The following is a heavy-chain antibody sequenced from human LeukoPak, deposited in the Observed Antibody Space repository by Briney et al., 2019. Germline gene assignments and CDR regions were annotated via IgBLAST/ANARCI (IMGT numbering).Heavy chain of an antibody. CDR1: GFTFSSYG. D-gene: IGHD5-12*01. Sequence: QPGRSLRLSCAASGFTFSSYGMHWVRQAPGKGLEWVATISDDGGDTYYADSVKGRLTISRDNSKNTMDLQMNSLRADDTAVFYCARARGSRGGFTGYVGWGSDYWGQGALVTVSS. CDR3: ARARGSRGGFTGYVGWGSDY. V-gene: IGHV3-30*19. CDR2: ISDDGGDT. J-gene: IGHJ4*02.